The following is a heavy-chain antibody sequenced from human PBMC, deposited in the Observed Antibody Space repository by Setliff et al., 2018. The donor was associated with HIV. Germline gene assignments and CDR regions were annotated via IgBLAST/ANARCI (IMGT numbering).Heavy chain of an antibody. Sequence: ASVKVSCKASGYTFTSYGISWVRQAPGQGLEWMGWINGYSGKTHFSPRLQGRLTMTTDTSTDTVYLELRSLASDDTAIYYCAREAPRYASGAFDMWGLGTMVTVSS. CDR2: INGYSGKT. CDR1: GYTFTSYG. D-gene: IGHD3-16*01. CDR3: AREAPRYASGAFDM. V-gene: IGHV1-18*01. J-gene: IGHJ3*02.